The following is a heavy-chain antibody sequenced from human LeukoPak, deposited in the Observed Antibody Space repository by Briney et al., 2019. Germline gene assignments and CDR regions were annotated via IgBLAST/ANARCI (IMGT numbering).Heavy chain of an antibody. CDR2: IYTSGST. V-gene: IGHV4-61*02. J-gene: IGHJ3*02. CDR3: ARWPANDAFDI. Sequence: PSETLSLTCSVTGVSITSGTYSRNWIRQSPGKGLEWIGRIYTSGSTNYNPSLKSRVTISVDTPKNQFSLKLSSVTAADTAVYYCARWPANDAFDIWGQGTMVTVSS. CDR1: GVSITSGTYS.